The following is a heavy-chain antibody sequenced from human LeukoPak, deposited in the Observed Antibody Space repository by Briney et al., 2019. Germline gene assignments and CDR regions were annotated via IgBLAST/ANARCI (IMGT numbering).Heavy chain of an antibody. CDR1: GFNFNTFN. J-gene: IGHJ4*02. CDR3: ARGVTMVRGVINYFDY. CDR2: IYSGGST. V-gene: IGHV3-66*02. Sequence: PGGSLRLSCAASGFNFNTFNMNWVRQAPGKGLEWVSVIYSGGSTYYADSVKGRFTISRDNSKNTLYLQMNSLRAEDTAVYYCARGVTMVRGVINYFDYWGQGTLVTVSS. D-gene: IGHD3-10*01.